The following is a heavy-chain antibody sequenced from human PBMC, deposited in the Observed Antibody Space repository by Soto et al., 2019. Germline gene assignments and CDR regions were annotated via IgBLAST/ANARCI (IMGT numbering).Heavy chain of an antibody. V-gene: IGHV3-74*01. D-gene: IGHD3-16*01. CDR1: GFPFSHYW. J-gene: IGHJ5*02. CDR2: INPAGTIT. Sequence: MQMVESGGGSVQPGGSLRLSCAASGFPFSHYWMHWVLQTPGKVLVWVSRINPAGTITNYADSVEGRFTISRDNADSALFLQMNSLSAEDTAIYYCTGDTFGLSDTWGQGTLVTVSS. CDR3: TGDTFGLSDT.